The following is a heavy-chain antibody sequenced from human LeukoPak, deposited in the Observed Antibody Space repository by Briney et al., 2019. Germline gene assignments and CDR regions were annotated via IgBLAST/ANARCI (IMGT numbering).Heavy chain of an antibody. V-gene: IGHV4-39*07. CDR2: INQSGDT. Sequence: SETLSLTCTVSGGSIISSSYYWDWIRQPPGKGLEWIGEINQSGDTNCDPSLKSRVTMSIDTSKSQFSLNLRSVTAADTAVYYCARLRSTYWYFDLWGRGTLVTVSS. CDR3: ARLRSTYWYFDL. D-gene: IGHD4-17*01. CDR1: GGSIISSSYY. J-gene: IGHJ2*01.